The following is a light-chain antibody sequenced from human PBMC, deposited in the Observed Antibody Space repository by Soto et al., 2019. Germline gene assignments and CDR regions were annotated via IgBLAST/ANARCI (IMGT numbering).Light chain of an antibody. CDR2: DAS. CDR3: QKYNTWPLA. CDR1: ESVSKW. V-gene: IGKV1-5*01. Sequence: DIQMTQSPSFLSASVGDKVTITCRATESVSKWLAWYQEKPGNPPRPLIYDASTLESGVPSRFSGSGSGTEFTLTISSLQADDFAIYYCQKYNTWPLALGQGTKVEVK. J-gene: IGKJ1*01.